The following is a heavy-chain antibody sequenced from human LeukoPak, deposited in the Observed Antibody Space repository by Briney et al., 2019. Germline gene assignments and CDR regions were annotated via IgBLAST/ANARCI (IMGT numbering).Heavy chain of an antibody. CDR1: GFTFSSYA. V-gene: IGHV3-23*01. D-gene: IGHD4-17*01. J-gene: IGHJ3*02. CDR2: ISGSGGST. Sequence: GGSLRLSCAASGFTFSSYAMSWVRQAPGRGLEWVSSISGSGGSTQYADSVQGRFAISRDNSKNVLYLQMNSLRAEDTAVYFCARDPNGDYIGTFDMWGRGTMVSVSS. CDR3: ARDPNGDYIGTFDM.